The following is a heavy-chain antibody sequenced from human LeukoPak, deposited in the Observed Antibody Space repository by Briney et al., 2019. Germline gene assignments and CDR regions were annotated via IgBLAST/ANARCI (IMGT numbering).Heavy chain of an antibody. CDR3: ARASQGYGMDV. CDR2: ISSSGSTI. CDR1: GFTFSSYE. Sequence: GGSLRLSCAASGFTFSSYEMNWVRQAPGKGLEWVSYISSSGSTIYYADSVKGRFTISRDNAKNSLYLQMNSLGAEDTAVYYCARASQGYGMDVWGQGTTVTVSS. J-gene: IGHJ6*02. V-gene: IGHV3-48*03.